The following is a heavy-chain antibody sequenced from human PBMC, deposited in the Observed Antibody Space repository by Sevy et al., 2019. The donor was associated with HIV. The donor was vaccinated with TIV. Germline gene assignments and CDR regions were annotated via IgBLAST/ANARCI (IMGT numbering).Heavy chain of an antibody. V-gene: IGHV3-49*03. D-gene: IGHD3-3*01. CDR1: GFTFGDYA. CDR3: TREYYDFWSGYYTFDY. CDR2: TRSKAYGGTT. J-gene: IGHJ4*02. Sequence: GGSLRLSCTASGFTFGDYAMSWFRQAPGKGLEWVGFTRSKAYGGTTEYAASVKGRFTISRDDSKSIAYLQMNSLKTEDTAVYYCTREYYDFWSGYYTFDYWGQGTLVTVSS.